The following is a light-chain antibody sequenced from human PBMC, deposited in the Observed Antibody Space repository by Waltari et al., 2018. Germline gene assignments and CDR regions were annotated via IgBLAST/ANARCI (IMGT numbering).Light chain of an antibody. CDR2: ENM. J-gene: IGLJ2*01. Sequence: QSVLTQPPSTSGAPGQRITISCTGTRSNIGAGYYVSWYQQFPGTAPKLLIYENMNRPSGVSDRFSGSKSGTSASLTITGLQSEDEADYYCSAWDTSLSAVLFGGGTRLTVL. V-gene: IGLV1-40*01. CDR3: SAWDTSLSAVL. CDR1: RSNIGAGYY.